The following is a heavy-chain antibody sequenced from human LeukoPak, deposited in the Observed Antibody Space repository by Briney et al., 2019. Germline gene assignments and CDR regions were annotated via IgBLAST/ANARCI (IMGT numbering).Heavy chain of an antibody. CDR3: ARAPSGCGGTCAFDY. Sequence: PSETLSLTCTVSGGSISGSWWSWIRQPAGNGLEWIGRLHADGDTNYNPSLKSRITMSLDAPGNQFSLKLTAVTAADTAVYFCARAPSGCGGTCAFDYWGRGILVTVSS. CDR1: GGSISGSW. V-gene: IGHV4-4*07. J-gene: IGHJ4*02. D-gene: IGHD2-15*01. CDR2: LHADGDT.